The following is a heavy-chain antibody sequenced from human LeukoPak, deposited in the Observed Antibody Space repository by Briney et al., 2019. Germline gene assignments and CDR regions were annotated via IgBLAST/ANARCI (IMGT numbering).Heavy chain of an antibody. J-gene: IGHJ6*02. Sequence: GGSLRLSCAASGFTFSTYAMTWVRQAPGKGLEWVSAISGSGVSTYYADSVKGRFTISRGNSKNTLYLQMNSLRAEDTAVYYCAKAVYYDSSGRNFGMDVWGQGTTVTVSS. CDR3: AKAVYYDSSGRNFGMDV. D-gene: IGHD3-22*01. CDR2: ISGSGVST. CDR1: GFTFSTYA. V-gene: IGHV3-23*01.